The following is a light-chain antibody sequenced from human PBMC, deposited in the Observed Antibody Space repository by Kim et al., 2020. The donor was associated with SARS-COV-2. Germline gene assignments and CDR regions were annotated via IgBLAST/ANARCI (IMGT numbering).Light chain of an antibody. J-gene: IGLJ2*01. Sequence: SSELTQDPAVSVALGQTVRITCRGDTLRSYYATWYQQKPGQAPLLVIYGKNNRPSGIPDRFSGSSSGNTASLTITGAQAEDEADYYCNSRDSSGNHLVFGGGTQLTVL. CDR3: NSRDSSGNHLV. CDR2: GKN. V-gene: IGLV3-19*01. CDR1: TLRSYY.